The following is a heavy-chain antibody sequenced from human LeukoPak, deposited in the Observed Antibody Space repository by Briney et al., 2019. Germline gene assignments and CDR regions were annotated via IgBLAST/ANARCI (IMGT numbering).Heavy chain of an antibody. CDR1: GFTFSSYS. V-gene: IGHV3-21*01. J-gene: IGHJ4*02. Sequence: GGSLRLSCAASGFTFSSYSMNWVRQAPGKGLEWVSSISSSSSYIYYADSVKGRFTISRDNAKNSLYLQMNSLRAEDTAVYYCARDRDGSSSSFDYWGQGTLVTVSS. D-gene: IGHD6-6*01. CDR3: ARDRDGSSSSFDY. CDR2: ISSSSSYI.